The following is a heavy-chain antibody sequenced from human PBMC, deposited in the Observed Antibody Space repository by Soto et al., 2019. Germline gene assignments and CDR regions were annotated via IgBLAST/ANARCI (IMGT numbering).Heavy chain of an antibody. CDR1: GYSFTSYW. CDR3: AVYSGYDWTPPWYFDL. J-gene: IGHJ2*01. Sequence: GESLKISCKGSGYSFTSYWIGWVRQMPGKGLEWMGIIYPGDSDTRYSPSFQGQVTISADKSISTAYLQWSSLKASDTAMYYCAVYSGYDWTPPWYFDLWGRGTLVTVSS. CDR2: IYPGDSDT. V-gene: IGHV5-51*01. D-gene: IGHD5-12*01.